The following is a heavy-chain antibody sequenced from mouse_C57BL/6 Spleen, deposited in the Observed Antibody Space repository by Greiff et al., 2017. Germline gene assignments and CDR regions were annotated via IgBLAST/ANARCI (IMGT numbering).Heavy chain of an antibody. CDR3: VGEALLREWGYFDV. J-gene: IGHJ1*03. CDR2: IRSKSSNYAT. CDR1: GFTFNTYA. V-gene: IGHV10-3*01. Sequence: EVHLVESGGGLVQPKGSLKLSCAASGFTFNTYAMHWVRQAPGKGLEWVARIRSKSSNYATYYADSVKDRFTISRDDSQSMLYLQMNNLKTEDTAMYYCVGEALLREWGYFDVWGTGTTVTVSS. D-gene: IGHD1-1*01.